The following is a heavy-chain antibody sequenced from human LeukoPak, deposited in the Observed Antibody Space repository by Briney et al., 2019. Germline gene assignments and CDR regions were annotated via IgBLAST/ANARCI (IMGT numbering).Heavy chain of an antibody. CDR3: ARGGCGGSCYARRMDV. CDR1: GFTFSSYW. CDR2: IKQDGSEK. J-gene: IGHJ6*03. Sequence: SGGSLRLSCAASGFTFSSYWMSWVRQAPGKGLEWVANIKQDGSEKYYVDSVKGRFTISRDNAKNSLYLQMNSLRAEDTAVYYCARGGCGGSCYARRMDVWGKGTTVTVSS. D-gene: IGHD2-15*01. V-gene: IGHV3-7*01.